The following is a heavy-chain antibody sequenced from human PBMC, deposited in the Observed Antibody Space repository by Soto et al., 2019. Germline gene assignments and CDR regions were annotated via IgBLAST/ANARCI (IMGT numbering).Heavy chain of an antibody. CDR1: GFTVSTYT. CDR2: ILYDGSNK. D-gene: IGHD2-2*02. V-gene: IGHV3-30-3*01. Sequence: GGSLRLSCAASGFTVSTYTMHWVRQAPGKGLEWVAVILYDGSNKHHADSVKGRFTISRDNSKNTVYLQMHSLRIKDTAVYYCARATVVPAAIPQELRNWYFDLWGRGTLVTVSS. CDR3: ARATVVPAAIPQELRNWYFDL. J-gene: IGHJ2*01.